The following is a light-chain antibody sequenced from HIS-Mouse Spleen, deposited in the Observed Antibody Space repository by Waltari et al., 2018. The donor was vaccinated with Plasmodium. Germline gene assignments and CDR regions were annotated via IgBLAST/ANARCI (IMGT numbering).Light chain of an antibody. Sequence: SYELTQPPSVSVSPGQTARITCSGDALPKKYAYWYQQKSGQAPVLVIYEDSKRPSGSPDRCSGSSSGTMDNLTSGGAQVEDEADYYCYSTDSSGNHRVFGGGTKLTVL. V-gene: IGLV3-10*01. CDR2: EDS. CDR3: YSTDSSGNHRV. J-gene: IGLJ3*02. CDR1: ALPKKY.